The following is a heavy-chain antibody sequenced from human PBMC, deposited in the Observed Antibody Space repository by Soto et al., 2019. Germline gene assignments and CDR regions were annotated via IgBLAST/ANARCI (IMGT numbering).Heavy chain of an antibody. V-gene: IGHV4-59*01. CDR1: GGSIRSYY. Sequence: QVQLQESGPGLVKPSETLSLTCTVSGGSIRSYYWSWIRQPPGKGLEWIGDIYYSGSTNYNPSLNCRVTISVDTFKNQFSLKLSSVTAADTAVYYCAGTVWPYAFDIWGQGTMVTVSS. D-gene: IGHD3-16*01. J-gene: IGHJ3*02. CDR3: AGTVWPYAFDI. CDR2: IYYSGST.